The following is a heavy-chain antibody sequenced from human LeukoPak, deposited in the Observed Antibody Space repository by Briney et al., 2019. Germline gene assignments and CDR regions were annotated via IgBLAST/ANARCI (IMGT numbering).Heavy chain of an antibody. V-gene: IGHV4-61*02. J-gene: IGHJ4*02. CDR3: ARNIVATISFDY. CDR1: GGSISSGSYY. Sequence: SETLSLTCTVSGGSISSGSYYWSWIRQPAGKGLEWIGRIYTSGSTNYNPFLKSRVTISVDTSKNQFSLKLSSVTAADTAVYYCARNIVATISFDYWGQGTLVTVSS. CDR2: IYTSGST. D-gene: IGHD5-12*01.